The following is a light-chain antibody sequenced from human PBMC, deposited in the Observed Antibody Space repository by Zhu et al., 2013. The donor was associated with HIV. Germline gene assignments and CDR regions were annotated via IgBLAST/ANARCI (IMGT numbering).Light chain of an antibody. CDR2: EVT. J-gene: IGLJ2*01. CDR3: SSYTSSRLGV. V-gene: IGLV2-14*01. Sequence: QPALTQPASVSGSPGQSITISCTGTSSDIGGYNYVSWYQQYPGKAPKLMIFEVTNRPSGVSNRFSGSKSGNTASLTISGLQAEDEADYYCSSYTSSRLGVFGGGTKVIVL. CDR1: SSDIGGYNY.